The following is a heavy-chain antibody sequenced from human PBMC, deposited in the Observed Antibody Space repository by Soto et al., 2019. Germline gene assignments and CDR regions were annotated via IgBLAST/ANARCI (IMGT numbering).Heavy chain of an antibody. CDR1: GFTFSDYA. J-gene: IGHJ5*02. CDR2: VSYDGSNK. Sequence: QVQLVESGGGVVQPGRSLRLSCAASGFTFSDYAIHWVRQAPGKGLEWVAVVSYDGSNKYYADSVKGRFSISRENSKNTLYLQMNSLRAEDTAVYYCERGLPRMTNRSWFDPWGQGTLVTVSS. CDR3: ERGLPRMTNRSWFDP. D-gene: IGHD4-17*01. V-gene: IGHV3-30-3*01.